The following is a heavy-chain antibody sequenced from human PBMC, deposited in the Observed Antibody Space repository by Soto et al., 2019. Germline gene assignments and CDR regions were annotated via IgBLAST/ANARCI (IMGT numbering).Heavy chain of an antibody. Sequence: ASVKVSCKASGYTFTSYDINWVRQATGQGLEWMGWMNPNSGNTGYAQKFQGRVTMTRNTSISTAYMELSSLRSEDTAVYYCARGGVYDFWSGYYIPSPYYYYYMDVWGKGTTVTVSS. V-gene: IGHV1-8*01. CDR2: MNPNSGNT. J-gene: IGHJ6*03. D-gene: IGHD3-3*01. CDR1: GYTFTSYD. CDR3: ARGGVYDFWSGYYIPSPYYYYYMDV.